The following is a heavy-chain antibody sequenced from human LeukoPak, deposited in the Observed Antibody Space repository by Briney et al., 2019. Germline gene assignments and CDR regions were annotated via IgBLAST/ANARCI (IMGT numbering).Heavy chain of an antibody. V-gene: IGHV3-21*01. D-gene: IGHD3-3*01. CDR1: GFTFSSYS. Sequence: GGSLRLSCAASGFTFSSYSMNWVRQAPGKGLEWVSSISSSSSYIYYADSVKGRFTISRDNAKNSLYLQMNSLRAEDTAVYYCARGGVRRIFGVVIESDFDYWGQGTLVTVSS. CDR3: ARGGVRRIFGVVIESDFDY. CDR2: ISSSSSYI. J-gene: IGHJ4*02.